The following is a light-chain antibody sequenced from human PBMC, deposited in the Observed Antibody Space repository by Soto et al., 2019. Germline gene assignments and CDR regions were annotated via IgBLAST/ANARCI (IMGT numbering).Light chain of an antibody. CDR3: SSYARSVTYVRTGLTFYV. J-gene: IGLJ1*01. CDR1: SNNIGFYNT. V-gene: IGLV2-23*02. CDR2: EVN. Sequence: QSALTQPASVSGSPGQSITISCTGTSNNIGFYNTVSWFQQHPGKAPRLMIFEVNKRPSGVSNRFSCSKSANTASLTISGIQAEDDAAYYCSSYARSVTYVRTGLTFYVFGTGTKLTVL.